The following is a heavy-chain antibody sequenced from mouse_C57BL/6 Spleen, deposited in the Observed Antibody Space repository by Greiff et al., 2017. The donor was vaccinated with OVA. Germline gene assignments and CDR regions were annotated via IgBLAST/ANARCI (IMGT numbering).Heavy chain of an antibody. D-gene: IGHD3-2*02. J-gene: IGHJ4*01. Sequence: QVQLQQPGAELVKPGASVKLSCKASGYTFTSYWMQWVKQRPGQGLEWIGEIDPSDSYTNYNQKFKGKATLTVDTSSSTAYMQLSSLTSEDSAVYYCARNPRQLRGAMDYWGQGTSVTVSS. CDR2: IDPSDSYT. V-gene: IGHV1-50*01. CDR1: GYTFTSYW. CDR3: ARNPRQLRGAMDY.